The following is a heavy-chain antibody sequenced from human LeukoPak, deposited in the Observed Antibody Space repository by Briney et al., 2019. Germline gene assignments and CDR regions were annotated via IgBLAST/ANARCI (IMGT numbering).Heavy chain of an antibody. V-gene: IGHV3-23*01. D-gene: IGHD1-14*01. CDR3: ACTTPLKYNWNHPTRFDY. Sequence: PGGSLRLSCSASGFTFSSYAMRWVRQAPGKGLEWVSAISGSGGSTSYADSVKGRFTISRDNSKNTMYRQMNSLRAEDTAVYYCACTTPLKYNWNHPTRFDYWGQGTLVTVSS. CDR1: GFTFSSYA. J-gene: IGHJ4*02. CDR2: ISGSGGST.